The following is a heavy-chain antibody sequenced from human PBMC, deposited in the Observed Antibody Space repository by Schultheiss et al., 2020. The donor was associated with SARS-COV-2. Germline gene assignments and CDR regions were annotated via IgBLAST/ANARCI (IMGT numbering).Heavy chain of an antibody. V-gene: IGHV3-15*01. J-gene: IGHJ6*02. CDR1: GFTFSNAW. Sequence: GGSLRLSCAASGFTFSNAWMSWVRQAPGKGLEWVGRIKSKTDGGTTDYAAPVKGRFTISRDNSKNTLYLQMNSLRAEDTAVYYCARESGSSWLYYGMDVWGQGTTVTVSS. CDR3: ARESGSSWLYYGMDV. CDR2: IKSKTDGGTT. D-gene: IGHD6-13*01.